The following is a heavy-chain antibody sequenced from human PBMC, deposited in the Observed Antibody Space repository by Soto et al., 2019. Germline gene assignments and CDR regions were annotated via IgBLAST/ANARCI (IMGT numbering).Heavy chain of an antibody. CDR3: ARGYYDSSGQSNTFDI. J-gene: IGHJ3*02. CDR2: VYYSGST. CDR1: GASVSSSY. V-gene: IGHV4-59*02. D-gene: IGHD3-22*01. Sequence: LSLTCTVSGASVSSSYWSWIRQSPGKGLEWIGYVYYSGSTNYNPSLKSRVTISVDTSKNQFSLKLSSVTAADTAVYYCARGYYDSSGQSNTFDIWGQGTMVTVSS.